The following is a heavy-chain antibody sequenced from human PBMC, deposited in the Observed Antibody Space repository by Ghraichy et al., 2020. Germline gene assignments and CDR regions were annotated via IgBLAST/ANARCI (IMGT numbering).Heavy chain of an antibody. D-gene: IGHD3-3*01. Sequence: ASVKVSCKASGYTFTGYYMHWVRQAPGQGLEWMGWINPNSGGTNYAQKFQGRVTMTRDTSISTAYMELSRLRSDDTAVYYCARFHYDFWEGDYWGQGTLVTVSS. CDR1: GYTFTGYY. J-gene: IGHJ4*02. V-gene: IGHV1-2*02. CDR3: ARFHYDFWEGDY. CDR2: INPNSGGT.